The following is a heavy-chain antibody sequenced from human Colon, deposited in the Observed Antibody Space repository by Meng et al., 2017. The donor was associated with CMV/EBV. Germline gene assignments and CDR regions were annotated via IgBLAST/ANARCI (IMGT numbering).Heavy chain of an antibody. CDR2: INHSGST. CDR1: GGSFSGYY. Sequence: SETLSLTCAVYGGSFSGYYWSWIRQPPGKGLEWIGEINHSGSTNYNPSLKSRVTISVDTSKNQFSLKLSSVTAADTAVYYCARGRYHLWYFDYWGQGTAVTVSS. D-gene: IGHD2-2*01. CDR3: ARGRYHLWYFDY. V-gene: IGHV4-34*01. J-gene: IGHJ4*03.